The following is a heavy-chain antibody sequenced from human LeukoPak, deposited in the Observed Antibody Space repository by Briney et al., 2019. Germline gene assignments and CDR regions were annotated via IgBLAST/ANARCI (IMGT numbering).Heavy chain of an antibody. Sequence: GASVKVSCKASGYTFTSYYMHWVRQAPGQGLEWMGIINPSGGSTSYALKFQGRVTMTRDMSTSTVYMELSSLRSEDTAVYYCARGGPQTDSSGYYKSAFDIWGQGTMVTVSS. CDR1: GYTFTSYY. D-gene: IGHD3-22*01. V-gene: IGHV1-46*01. CDR3: ARGGPQTDSSGYYKSAFDI. CDR2: INPSGGST. J-gene: IGHJ3*02.